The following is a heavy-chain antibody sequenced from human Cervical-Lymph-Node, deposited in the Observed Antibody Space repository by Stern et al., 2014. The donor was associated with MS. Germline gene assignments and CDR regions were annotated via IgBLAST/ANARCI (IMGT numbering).Heavy chain of an antibody. V-gene: IGHV3-21*01. J-gene: IGHJ4*02. CDR1: GFTFSSYS. D-gene: IGHD3-10*01. CDR2: ISSSSSYI. CDR3: ARDAKTYYYGSGSHNDY. Sequence: VQLVQPGGGLVKPGGSLRLSCAASGFTFSSYSMNWVRQAPGKGLEWVSSISSSSSYIYYADSVKGRFTIARDNAKNSLYLQMNSLRAEDTAVYYCARDAKTYYYGSGSHNDYWGQGTLVTVSS.